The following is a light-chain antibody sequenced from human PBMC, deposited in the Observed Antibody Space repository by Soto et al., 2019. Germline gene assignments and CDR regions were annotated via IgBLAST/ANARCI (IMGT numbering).Light chain of an antibody. CDR1: QGVSTY. Sequence: DIQLTQSPSFLSASVGDRVTITYRASQGVSTYVAWYQQKPGKAPKLLIYGASTLQSGVPSRFSGGGSGTEFTLTISSLKPEDFAVYYCQQYNNWPPLITFGQGTRLEIK. V-gene: IGKV1-9*01. CDR3: QQYNNWPPLIT. CDR2: GAS. J-gene: IGKJ5*01.